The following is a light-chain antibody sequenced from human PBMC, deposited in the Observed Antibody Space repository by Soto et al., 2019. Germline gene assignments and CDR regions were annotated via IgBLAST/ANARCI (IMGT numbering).Light chain of an antibody. J-gene: IGKJ1*01. CDR3: QQYSSSPQT. CDR1: QIVTSSY. V-gene: IGKV3-20*01. CDR2: AAS. Sequence: EIVLTQSPGTLSLSPGERATLSCRASQIVTSSYLAWYQLKPGQAPRLLLYAASMRPPGIPDRFSGSGSGTDFTLTISRLEPEDFAVYYCQQYSSSPQTFGQGTKVDIK.